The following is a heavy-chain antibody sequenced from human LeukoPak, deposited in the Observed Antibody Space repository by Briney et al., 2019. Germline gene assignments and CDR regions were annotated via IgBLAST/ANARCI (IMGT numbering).Heavy chain of an antibody. D-gene: IGHD3-9*01. V-gene: IGHV4-59*12. CDR2: IYYSGST. Sequence: PSETLSLTCTVSGGSISSYYWSWIRQPPGKGLEWIGSIYYSGSTYYNPSLKSRVTISVDTSKNQFSLKLSSVTAADTALYYCARSPHILTGENFDYWGQGTLVTVSS. J-gene: IGHJ4*02. CDR1: GGSISSYY. CDR3: ARSPHILTGENFDY.